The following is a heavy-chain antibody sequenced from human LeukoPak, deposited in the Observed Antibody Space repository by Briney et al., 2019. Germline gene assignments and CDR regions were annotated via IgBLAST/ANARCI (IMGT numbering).Heavy chain of an antibody. J-gene: IGHJ6*03. V-gene: IGHV4-59*01. CDR2: IYYSGST. Sequence: SETLSLTCTVSGGSISSYYWSWIRQPPGKGLEWIGYIYYSGSTNYNPSLRSRVTISVDTSKNQFSLRLTSVTAADPAVYYCARGGSYYDFWSGYYDYYYYMDVWGKGTTVTVSS. D-gene: IGHD3-3*01. CDR3: ARGGSYYDFWSGYYDYYYYMDV. CDR1: GGSISSYY.